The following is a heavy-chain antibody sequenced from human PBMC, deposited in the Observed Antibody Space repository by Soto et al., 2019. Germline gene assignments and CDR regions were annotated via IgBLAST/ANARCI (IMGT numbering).Heavy chain of an antibody. D-gene: IGHD2-2*01. Sequence: GGSLRLSCAASGFTFSSYAMSWVRQAPGKGLEWVSAISGSGGSTYYADSVKGRFTISRDNSKNTLYLQMNSLRAEDTAVYYCASPRGYCSSTSCPPFDYWGQGTLVTVSS. CDR3: ASPRGYCSSTSCPPFDY. V-gene: IGHV3-23*01. CDR2: ISGSGGST. J-gene: IGHJ4*02. CDR1: GFTFSSYA.